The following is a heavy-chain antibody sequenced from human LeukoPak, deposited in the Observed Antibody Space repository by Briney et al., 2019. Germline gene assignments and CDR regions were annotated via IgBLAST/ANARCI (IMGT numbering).Heavy chain of an antibody. CDR1: GYTFTGYY. D-gene: IGHD6-13*01. CDR2: INPNSGGT. Sequence: ASVRVSCKASGYTFTGYYMHWVRQAPGQGLEWMGWINPNSGGTNYAQKFQGRVTMTRDTSISTAYMELSRLGSDDTAVYYCAREDIAAAGTAWYFDLWGRGTLVTVSS. CDR3: AREDIAAAGTAWYFDL. J-gene: IGHJ2*01. V-gene: IGHV1-2*02.